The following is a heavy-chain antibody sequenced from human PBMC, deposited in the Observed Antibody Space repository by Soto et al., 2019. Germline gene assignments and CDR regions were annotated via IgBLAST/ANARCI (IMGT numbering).Heavy chain of an antibody. CDR3: XXXXXSXXXXXXXXFDY. Sequence: QVQLVQSGAEVKKPGXXXXXXXXASGGXFSXYXIXWVXQAPGQGLEWMGGIIPIFGTANYAQKFQGRVTITADESTSTAYMELSSLRSEDTAVYXCXXXXXSXXXXXXXXFDYWGQGTLVTVSS. V-gene: IGHV1-69*12. CDR2: IIPIFGTA. CDR1: GGXFSXYX. J-gene: IGHJ4*02.